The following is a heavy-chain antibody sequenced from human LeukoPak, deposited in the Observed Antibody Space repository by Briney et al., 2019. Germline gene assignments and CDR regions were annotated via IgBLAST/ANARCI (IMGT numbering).Heavy chain of an antibody. CDR1: GGSISSYY. J-gene: IGHJ6*03. D-gene: IGHD3-9*01. Sequence: SETLSLTCTVSGGSISSYYWSWIRQPAGKVLEWIGRIYTSGSTNYNPSLKSLVTMSVDTSKNQFSLKLSSVTAADTAVYYCARDNDIFSYYYYMDVWGKGTTVTISS. V-gene: IGHV4-4*07. CDR2: IYTSGST. CDR3: ARDNDIFSYYYYMDV.